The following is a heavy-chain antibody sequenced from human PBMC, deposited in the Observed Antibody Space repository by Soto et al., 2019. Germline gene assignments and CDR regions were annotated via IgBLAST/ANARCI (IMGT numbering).Heavy chain of an antibody. Sequence: SETLSLTCAVSGGSISSSNWWSWVRQPPGKGLEWIGEIYHSGSTNYNPSLKSRVTISVDKSKNQFSLKLSSVTAADTAVYYCASMGLVVAATHDAFDIWGQGTMVTVSS. CDR3: ASMGLVVAATHDAFDI. CDR2: IYHSGST. D-gene: IGHD2-15*01. V-gene: IGHV4-4*02. CDR1: GGSISSSNW. J-gene: IGHJ3*02.